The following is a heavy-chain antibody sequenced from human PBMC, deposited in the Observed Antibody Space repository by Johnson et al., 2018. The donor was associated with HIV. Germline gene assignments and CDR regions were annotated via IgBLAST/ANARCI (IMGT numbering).Heavy chain of an antibody. J-gene: IGHJ3*02. CDR2: ISSSGSTI. V-gene: IGHV3-11*04. D-gene: IGHD6-6*01. CDR3: ASSIPPYSSSSVAFDI. Sequence: QVQLVESGGGLVKPGGSLSLSCAASGFTFSDYYMSWIRQAPGQGLEWVSYISSSGSTIYYADSVKGRFTISRDNATNSLYLQMNSLSAEDTAVYYCASSIPPYSSSSVAFDIWGQGTMVTVSS. CDR1: GFTFSDYY.